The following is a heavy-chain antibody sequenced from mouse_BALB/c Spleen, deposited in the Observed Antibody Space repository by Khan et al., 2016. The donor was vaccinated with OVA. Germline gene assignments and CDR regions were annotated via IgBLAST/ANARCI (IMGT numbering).Heavy chain of an antibody. CDR2: ISNSGNT. CDR3: GRTARFTY. V-gene: IGHV3-1*02. J-gene: IGHJ2*01. CDR1: GYSITSGKG. Sequence: EVQLQESGPGLVKPSQSLSLTCTVTGYSITSGKGWYWIRQLPGNILEWMDYISNSGNTNYNPSLKNRISITRDKSKNQFFLQLNSVTTDDTAPYYCGRTARFTYWGQGTPLTVSA. D-gene: IGHD1-2*01.